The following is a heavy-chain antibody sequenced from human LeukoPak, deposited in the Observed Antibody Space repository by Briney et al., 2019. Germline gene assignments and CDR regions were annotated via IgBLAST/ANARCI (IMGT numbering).Heavy chain of an antibody. CDR3: ARDKLEDYVWGSYSSGGGYMDV. V-gene: IGHV1-18*01. J-gene: IGHJ6*03. D-gene: IGHD3-16*01. CDR2: ISAYNGNT. Sequence: ASVKVSCKASGYTFTSYGISWVRQAPGQGLEWMGWISAYNGNTNYAQKLQGRVTMTTDTSTSTAYMELRSLRSADTAVYYCARDKLEDYVWGSYSSGGGYMDVWGKGTTVTVSS. CDR1: GYTFTSYG.